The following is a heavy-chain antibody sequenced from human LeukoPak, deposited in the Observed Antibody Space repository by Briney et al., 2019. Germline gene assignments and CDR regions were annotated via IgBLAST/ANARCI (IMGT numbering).Heavy chain of an antibody. CDR2: INHSGST. V-gene: IGHV4-34*01. Sequence: PSETLSLTCAVYGGSFSGYYWSWIRQPPGKGLEWIGEINHSGSTNYNPSLKSRVTISVDTSKNQFSLKLSSVTAADTAVYYCARVYSYGLEGIDWGQGTLVTVSS. J-gene: IGHJ4*02. CDR3: ARVYSYGLEGID. CDR1: GGSFSGYY. D-gene: IGHD5-18*01.